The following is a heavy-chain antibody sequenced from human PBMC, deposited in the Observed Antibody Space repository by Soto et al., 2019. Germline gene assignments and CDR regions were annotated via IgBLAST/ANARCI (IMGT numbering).Heavy chain of an antibody. V-gene: IGHV3-53*01. D-gene: IGHD1-26*01. J-gene: IGHJ3*02. CDR2: IYSGGGT. Sequence: MNWVRQAPGKGLEWVSVIYSGGGTYYADSVKGRFTISRDTSKNTLHLQMNDLRAEDTALYYCARGGVQDAFDIWGQGTMVTVSS. CDR3: ARGGVQDAFDI.